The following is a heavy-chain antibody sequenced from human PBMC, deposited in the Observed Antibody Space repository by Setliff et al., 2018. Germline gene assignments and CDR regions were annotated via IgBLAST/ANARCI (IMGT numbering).Heavy chain of an antibody. V-gene: IGHV4-34*01. Sequence: SETLSLTCAVYGGSFSGYYWSWIRQPPGKGLEWIGEINHSGSTNYNPSHKSRVTISVDTSKNQFSLKLSSVTAADTAVYYCARGVYCSSTSCSPGLNWFDPWGQGTLVTV. CDR3: ARGVYCSSTSCSPGLNWFDP. J-gene: IGHJ5*02. CDR1: GGSFSGYY. CDR2: INHSGST. D-gene: IGHD2-2*01.